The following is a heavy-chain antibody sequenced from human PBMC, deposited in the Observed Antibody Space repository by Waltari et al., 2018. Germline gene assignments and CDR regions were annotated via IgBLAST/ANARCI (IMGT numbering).Heavy chain of an antibody. J-gene: IGHJ3*02. CDR2: IYNSGST. CDR1: GGPISSYY. V-gene: IGHV4-4*07. Sequence: QVQLQESGPGLVKPSGTLSLTCTVPGGPISSYYWSWIRQPAGKGLEWIGRIYNSGSTNYNPSLKSRVTMSVDTSKNQFSLKLSSVTAADTAVYYCARDSYDFWSGYAFDIWGQGTMVTVSS. CDR3: ARDSYDFWSGYAFDI. D-gene: IGHD3-3*01.